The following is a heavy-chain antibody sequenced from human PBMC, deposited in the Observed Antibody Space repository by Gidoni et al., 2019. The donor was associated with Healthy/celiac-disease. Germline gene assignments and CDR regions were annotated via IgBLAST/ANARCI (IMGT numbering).Heavy chain of an antibody. D-gene: IGHD3-10*01. Sequence: QVQLQQRGAGLLKPSETLSLTCAFYGGSFSGYYWSWIRQPPGKGLEWIGEINHSGRTNYNPSLESLVTISVDTSKNQFSLKLSSVTAADTAVYYCARGLITMVRGVSTPCWFDPWGQGTLVTVSS. CDR1: GGSFSGYY. CDR3: ARGLITMVRGVSTPCWFDP. CDR2: INHSGRT. V-gene: IGHV4-34*01. J-gene: IGHJ5*02.